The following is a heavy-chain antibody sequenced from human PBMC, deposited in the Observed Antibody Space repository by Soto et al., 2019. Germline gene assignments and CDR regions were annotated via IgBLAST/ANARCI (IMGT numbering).Heavy chain of an antibody. CDR2: INHTGGT. CDR1: DWSVTGAY. CDR3: ATRITVFGLRIPPFDP. J-gene: IGHJ5*02. Sequence: SGTHPLTRSAYDWSVTGAYWAVVLNPTVKGLEWIGEINHTGGTHYIPSLKSRVTMSVDTSKNQFSLRLSSVTAADTAIYYCATRITVFGLRIPPFDPCGKGTQVTVSS. V-gene: IGHV4-34*01. D-gene: IGHD3-3*01.